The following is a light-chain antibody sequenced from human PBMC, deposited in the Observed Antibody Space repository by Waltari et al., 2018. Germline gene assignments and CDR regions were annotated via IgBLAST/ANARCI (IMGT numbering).Light chain of an antibody. V-gene: IGLV2-14*03. CDR2: DVT. CDR3: CSYSGSSTSVV. CDR1: LNAVGAFNY. J-gene: IGLJ2*01. Sequence: SALPPPSSVSWSPAPSIPLSSTGTLNAVGAFNYVSWYHQHPVKAPKLIIYDVTQRPSGVSDRFSGSKSGNTASLTISGLQAEDEADYHCCSYSGSSTSVVLGGGTKLTVL.